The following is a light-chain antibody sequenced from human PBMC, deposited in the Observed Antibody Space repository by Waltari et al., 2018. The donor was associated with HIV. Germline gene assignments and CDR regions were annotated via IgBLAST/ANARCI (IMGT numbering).Light chain of an antibody. V-gene: IGLV2-11*01. CDR1: SSNVGAYNY. CDR3: CSYAGSYTLV. J-gene: IGLJ2*01. CDR2: DVS. Sequence: SALPQPRSVSGSPGQPVTISRTGTSSNVGAYNYVSWYQKQPGKAPKPMIYDVSKRPSGVTDRYSGSKAGNTASLTISGVQAEDEADYYCCSYAGSYTLVFGGGTKLTVL.